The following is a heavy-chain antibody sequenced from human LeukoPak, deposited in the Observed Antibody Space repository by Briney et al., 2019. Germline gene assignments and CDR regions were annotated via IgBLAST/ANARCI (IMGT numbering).Heavy chain of an antibody. CDR3: AKASSGWYVDFDY. CDR1: GFTVSSNY. D-gene: IGHD6-19*01. V-gene: IGHV3-53*01. J-gene: IGHJ4*02. CDR2: IYSGGST. Sequence: GGSLRLSCAASGFTVSSNYMSWVRQAPGKGLEWVSVIYSGGSTYYADSVKGRFTISRDNSKNTLYLQMNSLRAEDTAVYYCAKASSGWYVDFDYWGQGTLVTVSS.